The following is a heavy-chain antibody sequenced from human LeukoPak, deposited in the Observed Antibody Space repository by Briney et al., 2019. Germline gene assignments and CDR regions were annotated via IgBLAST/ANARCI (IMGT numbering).Heavy chain of an antibody. V-gene: IGHV3-23*01. CDR2: ISSTDAGT. J-gene: IGHJ4*02. CDR3: AKEPVTSCRGDYCYPFDY. Sequence: GGSLRLSCAASGFSLSSYAMSWVRQPPAKGLEWVSAISSTDAGTYHAHSVRGRFTISRERSKNKLYLQMNSLRAEEAAVYYCAKEPVTSCRGDYCYPFDYWGQGNLVTVSS. D-gene: IGHD2-21*01. CDR1: GFSLSSYA.